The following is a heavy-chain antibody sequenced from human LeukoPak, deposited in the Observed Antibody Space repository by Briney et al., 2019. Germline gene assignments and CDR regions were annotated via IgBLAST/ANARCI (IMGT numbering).Heavy chain of an antibody. J-gene: IGHJ5*02. CDR3: ARDHAFRNIDGGRNWFDP. Sequence: GASVKVSCKTSGYSFTTYGISWVRHPPGQGLEWMGWITTYSDDTKYAQKFQGRLTMTTDTSTNTAYMELRSLTSDDTAVYYCARDHAFRNIDGGRNWFDPWGQGTLVTVSS. CDR2: ITTYSDDT. CDR1: GYSFTTYG. V-gene: IGHV1-18*01. D-gene: IGHD2/OR15-2a*01.